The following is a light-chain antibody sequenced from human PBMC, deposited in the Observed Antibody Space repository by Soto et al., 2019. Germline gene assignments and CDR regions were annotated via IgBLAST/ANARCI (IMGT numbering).Light chain of an antibody. CDR3: QQYGSSPRT. CDR1: QTVTNNY. J-gene: IGKJ1*01. CDR2: GAS. V-gene: IGKV3-20*01. Sequence: EIVLTQSPGTLSLSPGESATLSCRASQTVTNNYLAGYQQKPGQAPRLLIYGASSRAIDIPHRITGSGSGADFTLTLSRLEPEDFAVYYCQQYGSSPRTFGQGTKVEIK.